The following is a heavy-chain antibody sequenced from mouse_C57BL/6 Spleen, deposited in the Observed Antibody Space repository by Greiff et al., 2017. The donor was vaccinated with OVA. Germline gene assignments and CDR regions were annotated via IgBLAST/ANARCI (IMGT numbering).Heavy chain of an antibody. J-gene: IGHJ1*03. Sequence: VQLQQSGPELVKPGASVKISCKASGYTFTDYYMNWVKQSHGKSLEWIGDINPNNGGTSYNQKFKGKATLTVDKSSSTAYMELRSLTSEDSAVYYCAREFITTVVAEDFDVWGTGTTVTVSS. CDR1: GYTFTDYY. D-gene: IGHD1-1*01. V-gene: IGHV1-26*01. CDR3: AREFITTVVAEDFDV. CDR2: INPNNGGT.